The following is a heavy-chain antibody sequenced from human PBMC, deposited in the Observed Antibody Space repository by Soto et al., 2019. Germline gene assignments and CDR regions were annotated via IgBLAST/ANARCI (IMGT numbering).Heavy chain of an antibody. CDR1: GGSISSGYYY. CDR2: IYYSGST. J-gene: IGHJ4*02. CDR3: ARGTEYSSSSESIRGRDLNIDY. Sequence: PSETLSLTCTVSGGSISSGYYYWSWIRQPPGKGLEWIGYIYYSGSTNYNPSLKSRVTISVDTSKNQFSLKLSSVTAADTAVYYCARGTEYSSSSESIRGRDLNIDYWGQGTLVTVSS. D-gene: IGHD6-6*01. V-gene: IGHV4-30-4*01.